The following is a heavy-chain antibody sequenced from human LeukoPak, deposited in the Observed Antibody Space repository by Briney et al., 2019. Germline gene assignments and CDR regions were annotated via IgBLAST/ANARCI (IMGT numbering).Heavy chain of an antibody. Sequence: PGGSLRLSCAASGFTFNNYAMSWVRQAPGKGLEWVSTGGTGSGTYYADSVKGRFTVSRDNSKSTLYLQMNSLRVEDTAVYYCAAKVAGRRAFDYWDQAILVTVSS. J-gene: IGHJ4*02. CDR2: GGTGSGT. D-gene: IGHD1-26*01. V-gene: IGHV3-23*01. CDR3: AAKVAGRRAFDY. CDR1: GFTFNNYA.